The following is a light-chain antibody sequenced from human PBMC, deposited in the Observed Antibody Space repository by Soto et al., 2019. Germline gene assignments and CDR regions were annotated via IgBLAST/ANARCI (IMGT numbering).Light chain of an antibody. CDR1: SSDVGSYNL. V-gene: IGLV2-23*02. CDR2: EVS. Sequence: QFVLTQPASVSWSPGQAITISCTGTSSDVGSYNLVSWYQQHPGKAPKLMIYEVSKRPSGVSNRFSGSKSGNTASLTISGLQAEDEADYYCCSYAGSSYVFGTGTKVTVL. J-gene: IGLJ1*01. CDR3: CSYAGSSYV.